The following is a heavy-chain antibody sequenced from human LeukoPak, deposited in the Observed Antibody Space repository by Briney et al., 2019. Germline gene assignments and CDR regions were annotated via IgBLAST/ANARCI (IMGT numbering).Heavy chain of an antibody. J-gene: IGHJ5*02. V-gene: IGHV1-24*01. CDR3: AHYYDSSGALDNWFDP. Sequence: ASVKVSCRVSGYTLTELSMHWVRQAPGKGLEWMGGFDPEDGETIYAQKFQGRVTMTEDTSTDTAYMELSSLRSGDTAVYYCAHYYDSSGALDNWFDPWGQGTLVTVSS. CDR2: FDPEDGET. D-gene: IGHD3-22*01. CDR1: GYTLTELS.